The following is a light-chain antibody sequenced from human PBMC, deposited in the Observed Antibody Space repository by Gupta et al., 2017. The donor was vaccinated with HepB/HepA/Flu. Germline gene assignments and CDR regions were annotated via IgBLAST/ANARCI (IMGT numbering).Light chain of an antibody. J-gene: IGLJ2*01. CDR3: TSSDSSLSHGV. V-gene: IGLV1-40*01. CDR1: SSNIVAGYD. CDR2: GNS. Sequence: QSVLTHPPSVSGAPGQRVTISGTGSSSNIVAGYDVHWYQQLPGTAPKLLIYGNSNRPSGVPDRFSGSKSGTSASLAINGLRAEDEADYYCTSSDSSLSHGVFGGGTKLTVL.